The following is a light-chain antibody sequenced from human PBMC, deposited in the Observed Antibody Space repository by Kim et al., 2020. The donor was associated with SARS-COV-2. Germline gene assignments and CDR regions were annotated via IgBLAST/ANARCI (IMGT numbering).Light chain of an antibody. Sequence: ALGQTVRITCQGDSLRKYYASGYQQKPGQAPILVICCKNKRPSGIPDRFSGSTSGDTATLTITGAQAEDEADYHCNSRDNSGNYVMFGAGTQLTVL. CDR3: NSRDNSGNYVM. CDR2: CKN. J-gene: IGLJ3*02. CDR1: SLRKYY. V-gene: IGLV3-19*01.